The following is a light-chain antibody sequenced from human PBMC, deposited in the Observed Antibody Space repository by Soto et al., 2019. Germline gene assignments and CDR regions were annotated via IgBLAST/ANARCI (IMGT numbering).Light chain of an antibody. CDR2: KAS. J-gene: IGKJ1*01. V-gene: IGKV1-5*03. CDR3: QHYKSYPWT. CDR1: QTISSW. Sequence: DIQMTQSPSTLSGSVGDRVTITCRASQTISSWLAWYQQKPGKAPKLLIYKASTLKSGVPSRFSGSGSETECTLTISSLQPDDFATYYCQHYKSYPWTVGQGTKVDIK.